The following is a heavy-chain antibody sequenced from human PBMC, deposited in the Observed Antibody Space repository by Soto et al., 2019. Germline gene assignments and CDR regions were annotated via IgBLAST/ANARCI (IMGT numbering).Heavy chain of an antibody. D-gene: IGHD3-10*01. CDR1: GYTFTSYG. V-gene: IGHV1-18*01. CDR3: ARSGRPGYYYYIMDV. Sequence: GGSVKVSCKASGYTFTSYGVSWLRQAPGQGLEWMGWISVYNGNTKYAQKLQGRVTMTTDTSTSTAYMELRGLRSDDTAVYYCARSGRPGYYYYIMDVWGQGTTVTVSS. CDR2: ISVYNGNT. J-gene: IGHJ6*02.